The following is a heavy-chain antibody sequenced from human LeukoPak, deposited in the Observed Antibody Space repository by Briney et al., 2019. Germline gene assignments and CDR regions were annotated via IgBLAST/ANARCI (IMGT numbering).Heavy chain of an antibody. V-gene: IGHV1-46*01. Sequence: GASVNVSCKASGYTFTSYYMHWVRQAPGQGLEWMGIINPSGGSTSYAQKFQGRVTMTRDTSTSTVYMELSSLRSEDTAVYYCASSQRLGKMTTVTTFDYWGQGTLVTVSS. CDR2: INPSGGST. CDR3: ASSQRLGKMTTVTTFDY. D-gene: IGHD4-17*01. CDR1: GYTFTSYY. J-gene: IGHJ4*02.